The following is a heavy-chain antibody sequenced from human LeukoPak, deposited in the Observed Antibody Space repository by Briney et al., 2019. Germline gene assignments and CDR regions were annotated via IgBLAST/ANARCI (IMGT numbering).Heavy chain of an antibody. V-gene: IGHV3-23*01. D-gene: IGHD3-10*01. CDR3: AKNYGSGSSYYYSMDV. CDR1: GFTFSSNA. Sequence: RPGGSLRLSCVASGFTFSSNAMSWVRQAPGKGLEWVSVISGNGGSTYYADSVRGRFTISRDNSKNTLYLQMNSLRAEDTAVYYCAKNYGSGSSYYYSMDVWGQGTTVTVSS. J-gene: IGHJ6*02. CDR2: ISGNGGST.